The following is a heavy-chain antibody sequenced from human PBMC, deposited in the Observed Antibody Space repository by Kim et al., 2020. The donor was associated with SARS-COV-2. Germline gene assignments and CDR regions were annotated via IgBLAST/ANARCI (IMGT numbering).Heavy chain of an antibody. CDR3: AKDFDSKWFHDAFDI. V-gene: IGHV3-33*06. CDR2: IWYDGSNK. Sequence: GGSLRLSCAASGFTFSSYGMHWVRQAPGKGLEWVAVIWYDGSNKYYADSVKGRFTISRDNSKNTLYLQMNSLRAEDTAVYYCAKDFDSKWFHDAFDIWGQETPVTVSS. CDR1: GFTFSSYG. J-gene: IGHJ3*02. D-gene: IGHD3-22*01.